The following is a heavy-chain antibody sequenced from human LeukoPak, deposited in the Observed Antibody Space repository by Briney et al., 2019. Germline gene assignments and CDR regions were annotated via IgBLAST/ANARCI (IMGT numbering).Heavy chain of an antibody. CDR1: GFTVSSNY. CDR2: IYSDGRT. CDR3: ARDSPVPRFGYYYGMDV. J-gene: IGHJ6*02. Sequence: GSLRLSCAASGFTVSSNYMTWVRQAPGKGLEWVSVIYSDGRTYYADSVKGRFTISRDNSRNTLHLQMNNLRADDTAVYYCARDSPVPRFGYYYGMDVWGQGTTVTVSS. V-gene: IGHV3-66*01. D-gene: IGHD2-2*01.